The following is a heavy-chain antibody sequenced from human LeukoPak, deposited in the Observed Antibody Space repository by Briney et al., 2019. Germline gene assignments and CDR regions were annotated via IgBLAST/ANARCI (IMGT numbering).Heavy chain of an antibody. J-gene: IGHJ4*02. CDR3: ARAMDC. CDR1: GFTFSSYW. V-gene: IGHV3-7*03. Sequence: TGGSLRLSCVASGFTFSSYWMNWVRQAPGKGLEWVANIKQDGSEKYYVDSVKGRFTISRDNAKNSLYLQMNSLRAEDTAVYYCARAMDCWGQGTLVTVSS. CDR2: IKQDGSEK.